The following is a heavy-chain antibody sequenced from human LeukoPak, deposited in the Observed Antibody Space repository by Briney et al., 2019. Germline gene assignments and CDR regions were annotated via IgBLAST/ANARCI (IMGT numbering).Heavy chain of an antibody. J-gene: IGHJ4*02. V-gene: IGHV4-4*02. CDR1: GGSITSTNY. Sequence: SETLSLTCGVSGGSITSTNYWTWVRQPPGKGLEWIGEVNLQGSTNYNPSLMGRVAISVDMSENHISLQLTSVTAADTAVYYCAREGGPYRPPDYSGQGTLVTVSS. CDR3: AREGGPYRPPDY. CDR2: VNLQGST.